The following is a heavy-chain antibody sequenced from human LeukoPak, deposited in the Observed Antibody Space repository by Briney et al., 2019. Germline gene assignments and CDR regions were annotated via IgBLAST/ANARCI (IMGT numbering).Heavy chain of an antibody. CDR3: AKEQGMVSGYDYGYCYYYYGMDV. CDR1: GLRFDAHA. Sequence: GSLRLSCAASGLRFDAHAMHWVRQAPGKGLEWVAVISYDGSNKYYADSVKGRFTISRDNSKNTLYLQMNSLRAEDTAVYYCAKEQGMVSGYDYGYCYYYYGMDVWGQGTTVTVSS. CDR2: ISYDGSNK. V-gene: IGHV3-30*18. J-gene: IGHJ6*02. D-gene: IGHD5-12*01.